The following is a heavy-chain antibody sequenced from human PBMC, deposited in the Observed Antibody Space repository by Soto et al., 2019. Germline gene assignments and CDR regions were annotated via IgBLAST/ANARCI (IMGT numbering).Heavy chain of an antibody. CDR3: ARPSGTYYSDHSGFDL. CDR1: GFTFSNYG. D-gene: IGHD3-22*01. Sequence: QVQLVESGGGVVQPGRSLRLSCTASGFTFSNYGMHWVRQAPGKGLEWVAVIWYDGSYEYYADSVKGRFTISRDNSNNTLYLQMNSLRGEDTSVYYCARPSGTYYSDHSGFDLWGRGTLVTVSS. V-gene: IGHV3-33*01. CDR2: IWYDGSYE. J-gene: IGHJ2*01.